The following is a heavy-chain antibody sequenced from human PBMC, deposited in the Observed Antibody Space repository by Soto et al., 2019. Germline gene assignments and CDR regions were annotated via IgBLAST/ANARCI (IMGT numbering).Heavy chain of an antibody. V-gene: IGHV4-4*02. CDR2: IYHSGST. J-gene: IGHJ6*02. CDR1: GGSISSSNW. CDR3: ARGVGNQLPPGILWFGESLRYYYYGMDV. D-gene: IGHD3-10*01. Sequence: SETLSLTCAVSGGSISSSNWWSWVRQPPGKGLEWIGEIYHSGSTNYNPSLKSRVTISVDKSKNQFSLKLSSVTAADTAVYYCARGVGNQLPPGILWFGESLRYYYYGMDVWGQGTTVTVSS.